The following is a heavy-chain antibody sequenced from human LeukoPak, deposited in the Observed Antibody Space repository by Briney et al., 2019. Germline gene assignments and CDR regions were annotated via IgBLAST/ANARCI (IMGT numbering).Heavy chain of an antibody. CDR2: INPSGAST. D-gene: IGHD4-11*01. CDR1: GYTFTNFY. CDR3: ARETTFDY. V-gene: IGHV1-46*01. J-gene: IGHJ4*02. Sequence: ASVKVSCKASGYTFTNFYMHWVRQAPGQGLEWMGIINPSGASTSYAQNFQGRLTMTRDTPTSTVYMELSSLRSEDTAVYYCARETTFDYWGQGTLVTVSS.